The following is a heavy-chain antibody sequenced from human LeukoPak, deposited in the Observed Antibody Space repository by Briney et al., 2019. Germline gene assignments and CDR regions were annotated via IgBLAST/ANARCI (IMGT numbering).Heavy chain of an antibody. CDR2: INSDGSRT. V-gene: IGHV3-74*01. Sequence: GGSLRLSCAASGFTFSTYWMHWVRQSPGKGLVWVSRINSDGSRTEYADSVKGRFTISRDNAKNSLYLQMNSLRAEDTAVYYCARDRDSSGYNDYWGQGTLVTVSS. CDR1: GFTFSTYW. CDR3: ARDRDSSGYNDY. D-gene: IGHD3-22*01. J-gene: IGHJ4*02.